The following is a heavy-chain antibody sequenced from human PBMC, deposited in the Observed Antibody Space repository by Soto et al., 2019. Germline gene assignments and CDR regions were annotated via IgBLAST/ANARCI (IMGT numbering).Heavy chain of an antibody. V-gene: IGHV3-33*01. Sequence: QVQLVESGGGVVQPGRSLRLSCAASGFTFSSYGMHWVRQAPGKGLEWVAVIWYAGSNKYYADSVKGRFTISRDNSKNTLYLQMNSLRAEDTAVDYCAREEDSSGRGYYGMDVWGQGTTVTVSS. J-gene: IGHJ6*02. D-gene: IGHD6-19*01. CDR1: GFTFSSYG. CDR3: AREEDSSGRGYYGMDV. CDR2: IWYAGSNK.